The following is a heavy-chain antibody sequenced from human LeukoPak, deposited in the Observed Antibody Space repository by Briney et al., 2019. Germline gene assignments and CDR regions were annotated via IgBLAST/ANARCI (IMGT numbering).Heavy chain of an antibody. Sequence: ASVKVSCKVSGYTFTSYYMHWVRQAPGQGLEWMGIINPSGGSTSYAQKLQGRVTMTRDTSTSTVYMELSSLRSEDTAVYYCARSMVRVPGDPWGQGTLVTVSS. CDR3: ARSMVRVPGDP. V-gene: IGHV1-46*03. J-gene: IGHJ5*02. D-gene: IGHD3-10*01. CDR2: INPSGGST. CDR1: GYTFTSYY.